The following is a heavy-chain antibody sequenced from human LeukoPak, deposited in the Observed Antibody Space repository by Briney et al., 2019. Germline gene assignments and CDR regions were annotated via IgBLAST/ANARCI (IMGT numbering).Heavy chain of an antibody. D-gene: IGHD4-17*01. V-gene: IGHV3-9*01. CDR1: GFTFDDYA. J-gene: IGHJ4*02. Sequence: GRSLRLSCAASGFTFDDYAMHWVRQAPGKGLEWVSGISWNSGSIGYADSVKGRFTISRDNAKNSLYLQMNSLRAEDTALYYCAKGGDYGDYDYWGQGTLVTASS. CDR2: ISWNSGSI. CDR3: AKGGDYGDYDY.